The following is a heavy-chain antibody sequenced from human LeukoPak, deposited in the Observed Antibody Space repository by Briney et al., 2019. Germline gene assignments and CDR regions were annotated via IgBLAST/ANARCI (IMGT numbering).Heavy chain of an antibody. V-gene: IGHV4-59*01. CDR2: IHYSGNT. CDR1: GGSFSDYH. J-gene: IGHJ4*02. Sequence: SETLSLTCTVSGGSFSDYHWSWIRQPPGKGLEWIGYIHYSGNTNYNPSLESRVTISVDTSKNQFSLKLSSVTAADTAVYYCATVATVVKGALDYWGQGTLVTVSS. CDR3: ATVATVVKGALDY. D-gene: IGHD4-23*01.